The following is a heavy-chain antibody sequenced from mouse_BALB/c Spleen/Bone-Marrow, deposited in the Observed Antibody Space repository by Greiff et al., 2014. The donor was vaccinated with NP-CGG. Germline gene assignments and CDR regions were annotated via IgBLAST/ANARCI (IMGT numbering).Heavy chain of an antibody. CDR2: IYPGDGDT. Sequence: VQLKQSGAELVRPGSSVKISCKASGYAFSSYWMNWVKQRPGQGLEWIGQIYPGDGDTNYSGNFKDKATLTTDKSSTTAYMQLSSLTSEDSAVYFCARGGRLTGYYFDYWGQGTTLTDSS. D-gene: IGHD4-1*01. J-gene: IGHJ2*01. CDR1: GYAFSSYW. CDR3: ARGGRLTGYYFDY. V-gene: IGHV1-80*01.